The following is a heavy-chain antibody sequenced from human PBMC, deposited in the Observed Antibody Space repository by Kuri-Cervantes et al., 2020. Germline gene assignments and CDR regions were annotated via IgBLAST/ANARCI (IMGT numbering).Heavy chain of an antibody. Sequence: GGSLRLCCKGSGYSFTSYWIGWVRQMPGKGLEWMGIIYPGDSHTKYSPSFQGRVTVSADKSFSTAYLQWSSLKASHTAMYYCARLGGVGETSGGWFDYWGQGTLVTVSS. V-gene: IGHV5-51*01. D-gene: IGHD1-26*01. CDR2: IYPGDSHT. J-gene: IGHJ4*02. CDR1: GYSFTSYW. CDR3: ARLGGVGETSGGWFDY.